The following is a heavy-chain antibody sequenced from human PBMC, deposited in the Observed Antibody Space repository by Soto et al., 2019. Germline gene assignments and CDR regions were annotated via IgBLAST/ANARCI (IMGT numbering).Heavy chain of an antibody. J-gene: IGHJ4*02. D-gene: IGHD6-13*01. Sequence: SETLSLTCAVYGGSFSGYYWSWIRQPPGKGLEWIGEINHSGSTNYNPSLKSRVTISVDTSKNQFSLKLSSVTAADTAVYYCARVLRGGSSWGILDYWGQGTLVTVSS. CDR3: ARVLRGGSSWGILDY. CDR2: INHSGST. CDR1: GGSFSGYY. V-gene: IGHV4-34*01.